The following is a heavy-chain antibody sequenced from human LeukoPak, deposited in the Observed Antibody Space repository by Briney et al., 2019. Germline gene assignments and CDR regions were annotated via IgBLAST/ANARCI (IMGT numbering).Heavy chain of an antibody. CDR2: IYSGGST. V-gene: IGHV3-53*01. CDR1: GFTFSSYE. Sequence: GGSLRLCCAASGFTFSSYEMHWVRQAPGKGLEWVSVIYSGGSTYYADSVKGRFTISRDNSKNTLYLQMNSLRAEDTAVYYCATYDSSGYKHVKGAFDIWGQGTMVTVSS. D-gene: IGHD3-22*01. CDR3: ATYDSSGYKHVKGAFDI. J-gene: IGHJ3*02.